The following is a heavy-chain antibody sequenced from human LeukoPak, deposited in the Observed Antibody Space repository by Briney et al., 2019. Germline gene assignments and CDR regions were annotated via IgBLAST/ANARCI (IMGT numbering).Heavy chain of an antibody. V-gene: IGHV3-30*18. J-gene: IGHJ4*02. CDR3: AKDQYSMVH. CDR2: ISYDGSNK. D-gene: IGHD1-26*01. Sequence: PGGSLRLSCAASGFTFSSYGMHWVRQAPGKGLEWVAVISYDGSNKYYADSVKGRFTISRDNSKNTLYLQMNSLRAEDTAVYYCAKDQYSMVHWGQGTLVTVSS. CDR1: GFTFSSYG.